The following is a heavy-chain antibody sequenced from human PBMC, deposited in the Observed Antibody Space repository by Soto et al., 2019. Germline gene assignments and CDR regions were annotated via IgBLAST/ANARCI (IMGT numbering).Heavy chain of an antibody. CDR3: AREPAGFDY. J-gene: IGHJ4*02. CDR1: GFAFSGYS. D-gene: IGHD2-2*01. CDR2: ISSSSTTV. Sequence: GGSLRLSCAASGFAFSGYSMNWVRQAPGKGLEWISYISSSSTTVYYAESVKGRFTISRDNAKNSLYLQLNSLGAEDTAVYYCAREPAGFDYWGQGTLVTVSS. V-gene: IGHV3-48*01.